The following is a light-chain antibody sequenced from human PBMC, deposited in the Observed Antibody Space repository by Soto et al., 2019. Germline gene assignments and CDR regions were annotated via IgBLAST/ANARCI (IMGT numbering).Light chain of an antibody. Sequence: HSALTQPASVSGSPGQSITISCTGTSSDVGSYNLVSWYQQHPGKPPKVMIYGVTKRPSGVSNRFSGSKSGNSASLTISGLQAEDEADYYCCSYAGSTSVVFGGGTKLTVL. J-gene: IGLJ2*01. CDR1: SSDVGSYNL. CDR3: CSYAGSTSVV. V-gene: IGLV2-23*02. CDR2: GVT.